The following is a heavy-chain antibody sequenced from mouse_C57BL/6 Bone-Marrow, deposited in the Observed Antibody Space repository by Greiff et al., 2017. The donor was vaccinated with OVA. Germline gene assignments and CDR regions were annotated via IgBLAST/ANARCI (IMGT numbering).Heavy chain of an antibody. CDR3: AREALTGPFAY. CDR2: INPSTGGT. V-gene: IGHV1-42*01. Sequence: VQLQQSGPELVKPGASVKISCKASGYSFTGYYMNWVKQSPEKSLEWIGEINPSTGGTTYNQKFKAKATLTVDKSSSTAYMQLKSLTSEDSAVYYCAREALTGPFAYWGQGTLVTVSA. D-gene: IGHD4-1*01. J-gene: IGHJ3*01. CDR1: GYSFTGYY.